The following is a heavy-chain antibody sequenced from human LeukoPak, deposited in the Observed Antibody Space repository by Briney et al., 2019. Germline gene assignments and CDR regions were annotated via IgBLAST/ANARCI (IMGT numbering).Heavy chain of an antibody. CDR3: ARGPLGWSDY. J-gene: IGHJ4*02. Sequence: PGGSLRLSCAASGFTVTNYNMNWVRQARGKGLGWVSFISESGTAIYYAESVKGRFTISRDIARNSVYLQMNSLRDEDTAMYYCARGPLGWSDYWGQGLLVTVSS. V-gene: IGHV3-48*02. D-gene: IGHD1-26*01. CDR1: GFTVTNYN. CDR2: ISESGTAI.